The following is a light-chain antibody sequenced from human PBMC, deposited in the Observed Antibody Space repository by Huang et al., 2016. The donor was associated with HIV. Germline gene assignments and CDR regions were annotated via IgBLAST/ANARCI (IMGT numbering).Light chain of an antibody. Sequence: DIQMTQSPSSLSASVGDRVTITCRASQGIRNYLAWYQQKPGKVPELLIYDASTLQSGVPSRFSGSGYRTDFTLTISSLQPEDVATYYCQKYNSAPLTFGGGTKVQIK. J-gene: IGKJ4*01. CDR3: QKYNSAPLT. CDR1: QGIRNY. V-gene: IGKV1-27*01. CDR2: DAS.